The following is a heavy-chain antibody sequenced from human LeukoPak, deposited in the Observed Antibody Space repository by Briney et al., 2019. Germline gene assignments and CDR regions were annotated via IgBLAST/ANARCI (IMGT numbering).Heavy chain of an antibody. CDR2: IYYSGST. V-gene: IGHV4-59*01. CDR3: ARVGGGDYDILTGYFDY. J-gene: IGHJ4*02. D-gene: IGHD3-9*01. CDR1: GGSISSYY. Sequence: SETLSLTCTVSGGSISSYYWSWIRQPPGKGLEWIGYIYYSGSTNYNPSLKSRVTISVDTSKNQFSLKLSSVTAADKAVYYCARVGGGDYDILTGYFDYWGQGTLVTVSS.